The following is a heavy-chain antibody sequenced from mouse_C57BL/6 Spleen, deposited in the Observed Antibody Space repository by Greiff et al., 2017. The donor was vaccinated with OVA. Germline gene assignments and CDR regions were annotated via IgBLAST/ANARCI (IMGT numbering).Heavy chain of an antibody. Sequence: VQLQQSGAELVKPGASVKMSCKASGYTFTSYWITWVKQRPGQGLEWIGDIYPGSGSTNYNEKFKSKATLTVDTSSSTAYMQLSSLTSEDSAVYYCARPMVTTGYWYFDVWGTGTTVTVSS. CDR3: ARPMVTTGYWYFDV. CDR2: IYPGSGST. J-gene: IGHJ1*03. CDR1: GYTFTSYW. D-gene: IGHD2-2*01. V-gene: IGHV1-55*01.